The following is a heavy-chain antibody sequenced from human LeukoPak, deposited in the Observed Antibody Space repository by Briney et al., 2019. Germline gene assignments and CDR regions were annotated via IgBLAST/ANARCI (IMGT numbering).Heavy chain of an antibody. D-gene: IGHD6-13*01. Sequence: GESLKISCKGSGYSFTSYWISWVRQMPGKGLEWMGRIDPSDSYTNYSPSFQGHVTISADKSISTAYLQWSSLQASDTAMYYCASARAAAGTLLDYWGQGTLVTVSS. CDR2: IDPSDSYT. CDR1: GYSFTSYW. CDR3: ASARAAAGTLLDY. V-gene: IGHV5-10-1*01. J-gene: IGHJ4*02.